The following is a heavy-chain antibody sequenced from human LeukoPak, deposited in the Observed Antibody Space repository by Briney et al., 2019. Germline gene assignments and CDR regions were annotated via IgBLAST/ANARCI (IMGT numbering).Heavy chain of an antibody. D-gene: IGHD2-2*01. CDR3: AKDLGYFSSSSCYAVDY. CDR1: GFTFSSYW. J-gene: IGHJ4*02. Sequence: RPGGSLRLSCAASGFTFSSYWMHWVRQAPGKGLEWVSVISGSGGSTYYADCVKGRFTISRDNSKNTLYLQMNSMRAEDTAVYYCAKDLGYFSSSSCYAVDYWGQGTLVTVSS. CDR2: ISGSGGST. V-gene: IGHV3-23*01.